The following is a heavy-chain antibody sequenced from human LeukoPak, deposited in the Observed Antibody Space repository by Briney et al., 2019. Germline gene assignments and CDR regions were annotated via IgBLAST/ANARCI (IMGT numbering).Heavy chain of an antibody. J-gene: IGHJ6*03. D-gene: IGHD3-3*01. Sequence: GESLKISCKGSGYSFTNYWIAWVRQMPGKGLEWMGIIYPGDSDTRYSPSFQGQVTISADKSISTAYLQWSSLKASDTAMYYCARQRYDFWSGYLYYMDVWGKGTTVTVSS. CDR1: GYSFTNYW. CDR3: ARQRYDFWSGYLYYMDV. V-gene: IGHV5-51*01. CDR2: IYPGDSDT.